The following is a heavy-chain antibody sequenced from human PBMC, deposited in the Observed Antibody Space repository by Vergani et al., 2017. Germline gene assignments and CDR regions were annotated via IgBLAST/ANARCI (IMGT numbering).Heavy chain of an antibody. CDR2: INPSGGST. J-gene: IGHJ4*02. CDR3: ARPHGDILPPDPRRLDY. CDR1: GYTFTSYY. V-gene: IGHV1-46*03. Sequence: QVQLVQSGAEVKKPGASVKVSCKASGYTFTSYYMHLVRQAPGQGLEWMGIINPSGGSTRYAQKFQGRVTMTRDTSTSTVYMELSSLRSEDTAVYYCARPHGDILPPDPRRLDYWGQGTLVTVSS.